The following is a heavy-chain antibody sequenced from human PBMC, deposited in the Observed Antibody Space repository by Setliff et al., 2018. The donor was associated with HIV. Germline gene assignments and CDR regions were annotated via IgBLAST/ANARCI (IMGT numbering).Heavy chain of an antibody. CDR1: GGSISSSNW. CDR2: IYHNGNT. Sequence: SETLSLTCSVSGGSISSSNWWSWVRQPPGKGLEWIGEIYHNGNTNYSPSLKNRVTMSVDNSKNQFSLMVRSVTAADTAVYYCARDWRAYGVLGSWGQGMLVTVSS. V-gene: IGHV4-4*02. D-gene: IGHD4-17*01. J-gene: IGHJ4*02. CDR3: ARDWRAYGVLGS.